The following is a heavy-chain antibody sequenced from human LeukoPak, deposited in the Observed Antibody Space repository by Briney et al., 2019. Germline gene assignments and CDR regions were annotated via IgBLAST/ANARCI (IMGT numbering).Heavy chain of an antibody. Sequence: PGGSLRLSCAASGFTFSRYWMSWVRQAPGKGREGVANIKQDGSEKYYVDSVKGRFTICRDNAKNSLYLQMNSLRAEDTAVYYCAELGITMIGGVWGKGTTVTISS. D-gene: IGHD3-10*02. J-gene: IGHJ6*04. V-gene: IGHV3-7*01. CDR2: IKQDGSEK. CDR3: AELGITMIGGV. CDR1: GFTFSRYW.